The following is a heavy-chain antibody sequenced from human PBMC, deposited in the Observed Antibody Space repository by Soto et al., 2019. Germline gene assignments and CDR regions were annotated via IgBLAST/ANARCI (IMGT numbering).Heavy chain of an antibody. CDR1: GFTFSSYA. J-gene: IGHJ4*02. CDR2: ISGSGGST. D-gene: IGHD2-2*01. CDR3: AKGTSSVVVPAARDRKDRGGAALLDY. Sequence: GGSLRLSCAASGFTFSSYAMSWVRQAPGKGLECVSAISGSGGSTYYADSVKGRFTISRDNSKNTLYLQMNSLRAEDTAVYYCAKGTSSVVVPAARDRKDRGGAALLDYWGQGTLVTVYS. V-gene: IGHV3-23*01.